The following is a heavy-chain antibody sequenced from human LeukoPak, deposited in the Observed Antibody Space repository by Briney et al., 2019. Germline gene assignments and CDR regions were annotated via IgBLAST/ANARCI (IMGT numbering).Heavy chain of an antibody. D-gene: IGHD2-2*01. V-gene: IGHV4-39*01. J-gene: IGHJ4*02. Sequence: SQTLSLTCTVSGGSISSSSSYGGWIRQPPGKGLEWIGSIYYSGSTYYNPSLKSRVTISVDTSKNQFSLKLSSVTAADTAVYYCARQLGYCSSTSCYADKVDYWGQGTLVTVSS. CDR2: IYYSGST. CDR1: GGSISSSSSY. CDR3: ARQLGYCSSTSCYADKVDY.